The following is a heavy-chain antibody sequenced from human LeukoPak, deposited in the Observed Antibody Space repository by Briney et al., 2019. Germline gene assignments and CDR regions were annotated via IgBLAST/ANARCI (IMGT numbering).Heavy chain of an antibody. D-gene: IGHD3-3*01. Sequence: GGSLRLSCAASGFTFSSYSMNWVRQAPGKGLEWVSSISSSSSYIYYADSVKGRFTISRDNAKNSLYLQMNSLRAKDTAVYYCARDLRLDERITIFGVVIDDYWGQGSLVTVSS. V-gene: IGHV3-21*01. CDR2: ISSSSSYI. J-gene: IGHJ4*02. CDR1: GFTFSSYS. CDR3: ARDLRLDERITIFGVVIDDY.